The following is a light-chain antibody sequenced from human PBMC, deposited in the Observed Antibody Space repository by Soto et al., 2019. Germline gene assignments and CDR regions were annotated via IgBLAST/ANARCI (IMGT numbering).Light chain of an antibody. CDR2: DVS. Sequence: QSVLTQPASVAGSPGQSITISCTGTRSDVGGYNYVSWYQQHPGKAPKLMIYDVSNRSSGVSNRFSGSKSGNTASLTISGLQAEDEADYYCSSYTSSSHYVFGTGTKFTVL. CDR3: SSYTSSSHYV. J-gene: IGLJ1*01. V-gene: IGLV2-14*01. CDR1: RSDVGGYNY.